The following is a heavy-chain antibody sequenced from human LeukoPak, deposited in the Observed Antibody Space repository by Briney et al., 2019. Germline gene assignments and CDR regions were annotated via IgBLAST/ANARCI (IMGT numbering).Heavy chain of an antibody. Sequence: GGSLRLSCAASGFTFSSYEMNWVRQAPGKGLEWVSYISSSGSTIYYADSVKGRFTISRDNAKNSLYLQMNSLRAEDTAVYYCARSNYDYVWGTYYFDYWGQETLVTVSS. V-gene: IGHV3-48*03. J-gene: IGHJ4*02. CDR1: GFTFSSYE. CDR3: ARSNYDYVWGTYYFDY. D-gene: IGHD3-16*01. CDR2: ISSSGSTI.